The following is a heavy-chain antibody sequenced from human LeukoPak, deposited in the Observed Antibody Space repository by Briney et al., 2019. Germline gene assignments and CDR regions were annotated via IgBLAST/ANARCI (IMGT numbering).Heavy chain of an antibody. D-gene: IGHD2-15*01. V-gene: IGHV3-30*04. CDR2: ISYDGSNK. Sequence: GRSLRLSCAASGFTFSSYAMHWVRQAPGKGLEWGAVISYDGSNKYYADSVKGRFTISRDNSKNTLYLQMNSLRAEDTAVYYCARDLSRGYCSGGSCYSGDYWGQGTLVTVSS. CDR1: GFTFSSYA. CDR3: ARDLSRGYCSGGSCYSGDY. J-gene: IGHJ4*02.